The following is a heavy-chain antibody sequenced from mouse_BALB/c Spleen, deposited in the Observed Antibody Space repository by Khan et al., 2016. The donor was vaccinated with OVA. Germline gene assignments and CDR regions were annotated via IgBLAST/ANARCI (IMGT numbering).Heavy chain of an antibody. D-gene: IGHD2-10*01. J-gene: IGHJ4*01. Sequence: QIQLVQSGPELKKPGETVKISCKASGYTFTNYGMNWVKQSPGKALKWLGWINTYTGEPTYADDFKGRFAFSLETSASTAYLQINNLKNEDTATYFCARPPYFSYTLDHWGQGTSVTVSS. CDR3: ARPPYFSYTLDH. CDR2: INTYTGEP. V-gene: IGHV9-3-1*01. CDR1: GYTFTNYG.